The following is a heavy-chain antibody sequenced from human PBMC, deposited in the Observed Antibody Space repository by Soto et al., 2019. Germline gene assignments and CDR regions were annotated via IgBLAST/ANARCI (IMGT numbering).Heavy chain of an antibody. D-gene: IGHD2-2*01. Sequence: EVQLLESGGGLVQPGGSLRLSCAASGFTFSSYAMSWVRQAPGKGLEWVSAISGSGGSTYYADSVKGRFTISRDNSKKTLYLQMDSLRAEDTAVYYCGNVVPRYDYYCMDVWGQGTTVTVSS. CDR2: ISGSGGST. J-gene: IGHJ6*02. V-gene: IGHV3-23*01. CDR1: GFTFSSYA. CDR3: GNVVPRYDYYCMDV.